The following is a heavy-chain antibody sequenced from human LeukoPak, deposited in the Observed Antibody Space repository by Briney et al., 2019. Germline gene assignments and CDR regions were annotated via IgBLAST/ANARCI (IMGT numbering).Heavy chain of an antibody. CDR1: GFTFSYYS. CDR2: ISSSSSLI. Sequence: PGGFLRLSCAASGFTFSYYSMNWVRQAPGRGLEWVSCISSSSSLIFYSDSVRGRFTISRDNAKNLLYLHMNSLRVEDTAVYYCAKVDRGDYSSSPVPYYNYYMNVWGKGTTVTVSS. CDR3: AKVDRGDYSSSPVPYYNYYMNV. V-gene: IGHV3-21*01. D-gene: IGHD6-13*01. J-gene: IGHJ6*03.